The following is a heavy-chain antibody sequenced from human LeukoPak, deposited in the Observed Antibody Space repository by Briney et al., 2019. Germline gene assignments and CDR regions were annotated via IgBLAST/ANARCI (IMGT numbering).Heavy chain of an antibody. CDR2: TYYRSKWYN. Sequence: SQTLSLTCAISGDSVSSNSAAWNWIRQSPSRGLEWLGRTYYRSKWYNDYAVSVKSRITINPDTSKNQFSLQLNSVTPEDTAVYYCARDVEIQGIVGATYPPPVDAFDIWGQGTMVTVSS. J-gene: IGHJ3*02. V-gene: IGHV6-1*01. D-gene: IGHD1-26*01. CDR1: GDSVSSNSAA. CDR3: ARDVEIQGIVGATYPPPVDAFDI.